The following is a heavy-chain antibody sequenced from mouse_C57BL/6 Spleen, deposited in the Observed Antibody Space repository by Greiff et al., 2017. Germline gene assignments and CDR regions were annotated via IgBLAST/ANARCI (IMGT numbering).Heavy chain of an antibody. J-gene: IGHJ1*03. CDR3: ARGDYYGSSPWWYFDV. Sequence: QVQLQQSGPGLVQPSQSLSITCTVSGFSLTSYGVHWVRQSPGKGLEWLGVIWSGGSTDYNAAFISRLSISKDNSKSQVFFKMNSLQADDTAIYYCARGDYYGSSPWWYFDVWGTGTTVTVSS. CDR2: IWSGGST. V-gene: IGHV2-2*01. D-gene: IGHD1-1*01. CDR1: GFSLTSYG.